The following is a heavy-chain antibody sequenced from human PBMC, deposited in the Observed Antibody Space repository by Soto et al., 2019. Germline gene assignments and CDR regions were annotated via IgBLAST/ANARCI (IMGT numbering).Heavy chain of an antibody. CDR1: GYTFTSYG. V-gene: IGHV1-18*04. D-gene: IGHD3-3*01. J-gene: IGHJ5*02. CDR3: ARDPPIVLRNIRGNWFDP. CDR2: ISAYNGNT. Sequence: AASVKVSCKASGYTFTSYGISWVRQAPGQGLEWMGWISAYNGNTNYAQKLQGRVTMTTDTSTSTAYMELRSLRSDDTAVYYCARDPPIVLRNIRGNWFDPWGQGTLVTVSS.